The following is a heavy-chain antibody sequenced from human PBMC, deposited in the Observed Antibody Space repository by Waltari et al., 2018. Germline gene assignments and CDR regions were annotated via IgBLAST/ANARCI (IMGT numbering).Heavy chain of an antibody. Sequence: EVQLVQSGAEVKKPGATVKISCKASGYTFTDYYMHWVQQAPGKGLEWMGRVDPEDGETIYAEKFQGRVTITADKSTSTAYMELSSLRSDDTAVYYCATTTIFGVVPGEFDIWGQGTMVTVSS. CDR3: ATTTIFGVVPGEFDI. D-gene: IGHD3-3*01. CDR2: VDPEDGET. V-gene: IGHV1-69-2*01. J-gene: IGHJ3*02. CDR1: GYTFTDYY.